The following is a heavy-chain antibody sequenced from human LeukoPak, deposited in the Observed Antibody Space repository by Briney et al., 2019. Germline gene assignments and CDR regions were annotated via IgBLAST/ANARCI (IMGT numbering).Heavy chain of an antibody. V-gene: IGHV1-3*01. CDR1: GYTFTSYA. J-gene: IGHJ2*01. Sequence: ASVKVSCKASGYTFTSYATHRVRQAPGQRLEWMGWINAGNGNTKYSQKFQGRVTITRDTSASTAYMELSSLRSEDTAVYYCARTIVVVSYWYFDLWGRGTLVTVSS. D-gene: IGHD3-22*01. CDR3: ARTIVVVSYWYFDL. CDR2: INAGNGNT.